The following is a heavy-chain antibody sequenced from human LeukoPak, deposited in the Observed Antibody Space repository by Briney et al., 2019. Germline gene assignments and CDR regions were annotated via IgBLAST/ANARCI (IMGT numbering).Heavy chain of an antibody. CDR2: INHSGST. D-gene: IGHD6-19*01. CDR1: GESFSGYY. V-gene: IGHV4-34*01. CDR3: ARGRYVVSESGWYELRGLYYFDY. J-gene: IGHJ4*02. Sequence: PSETLSLTCAVYGESFSGYYWSWIRQPPGKGLEWIGEINHSGSTNYNPSLKSRVTISVDTSKNQFSLKLSSVTAADTAVYYCARGRYVVSESGWYELRGLYYFDYWGQGTLVTVSS.